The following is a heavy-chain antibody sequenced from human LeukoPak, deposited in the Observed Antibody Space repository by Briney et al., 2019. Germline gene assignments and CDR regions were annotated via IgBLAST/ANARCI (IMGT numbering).Heavy chain of an antibody. CDR1: GFTFSGSA. CDR3: ANEEYWRAGRGFDY. D-gene: IGHD2-8*02. V-gene: IGHV3-30-3*02. J-gene: IGHJ4*02. CDR2: ISYDGSNK. Sequence: GSLRLSCAASGFTFSGSAMHWVRQAPGKGLEWVAVISYDGSNKYYADSVKGRFTISRDNSKNTLYLQMNSLRAEDTAVYYCANEEYWRAGRGFDYWGQGTLVTVSS.